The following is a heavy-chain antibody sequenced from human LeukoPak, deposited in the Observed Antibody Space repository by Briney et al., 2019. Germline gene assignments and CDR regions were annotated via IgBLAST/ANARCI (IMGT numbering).Heavy chain of an antibody. CDR1: GDTSTSSA. CDR2: IIPIFGTA. D-gene: IGHD3-10*01. J-gene: IGHJ3*02. Sequence: SVKVSCKASGDTSTSSATSSVRQAPGQGLEWMGGIIPIFGTANYAQKFQGRVTITADESTSTAYMELSSLRSEDTAVYYCARPRHPAKVRGVGDAFDIWGQGTMVTVSS. V-gene: IGHV1-69*13. CDR3: ARPRHPAKVRGVGDAFDI.